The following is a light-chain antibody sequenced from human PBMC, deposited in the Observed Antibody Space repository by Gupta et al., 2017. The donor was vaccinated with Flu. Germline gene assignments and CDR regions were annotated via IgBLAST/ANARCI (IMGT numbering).Light chain of an antibody. Sequence: SVLTQPPSASGTPGQRVTLSCSGSSSNIGSNTVNWYKQLPGTAPKLLIYSNNPRPSGVPDRFSGSKSGTSASLAISGLQSEDEADYYCAAWDDSLNGHVFGGGTKLTVL. J-gene: IGLJ2*01. V-gene: IGLV1-44*01. CDR3: AAWDDSLNGHV. CDR2: SNN. CDR1: SSNIGSNT.